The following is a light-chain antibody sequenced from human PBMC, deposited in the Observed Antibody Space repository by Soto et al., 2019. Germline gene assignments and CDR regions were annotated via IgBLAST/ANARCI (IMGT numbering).Light chain of an antibody. CDR1: SSDVGGYNY. Sequence: QSVLTQPASVSGSPGQSITISCTGTSSDVGGYNYVSWFQQHPGKAPKLKIYEVSNRPSGVSNRFSGSKSGYTASLTISEIQAEDEADYYCTSFTSSSTWVFGGGTKLTVL. V-gene: IGLV2-14*03. CDR3: TSFTSSSTWV. J-gene: IGLJ3*02. CDR2: EVS.